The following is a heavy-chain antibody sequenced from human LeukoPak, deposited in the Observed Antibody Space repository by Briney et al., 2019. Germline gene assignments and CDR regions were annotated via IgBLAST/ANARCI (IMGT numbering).Heavy chain of an antibody. Sequence: SETLSLTCTVSGGSISSYYWTWIRQPPGRGLEWIGFIYYSGTTNYNPSLKSRVTISVDTSKNQFSLKLSSVTAADTAVYYCARLAPYPGVWASDYWGQGTLVTVSS. CDR1: GGSISSYY. CDR3: ARLAPYPGVWASDY. J-gene: IGHJ4*02. D-gene: IGHD6-13*01. V-gene: IGHV4-59*08. CDR2: IYYSGTT.